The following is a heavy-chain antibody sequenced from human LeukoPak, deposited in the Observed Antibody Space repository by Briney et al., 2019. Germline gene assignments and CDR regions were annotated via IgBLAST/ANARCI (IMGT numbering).Heavy chain of an antibody. V-gene: IGHV4-4*02. CDR3: ARAYGGNSQYFQH. Sequence: PSGTLSLTCAVSGGSISSSNWWSWVRQPPGKGLEWIGEIYHSGSTNYNPSLKSRVTISLDTSKNQFSLKLSSVTAADTAVYYCARAYGGNSQYFQHWGQGTLVTVSS. CDR1: GGSISSSNW. D-gene: IGHD4-23*01. J-gene: IGHJ1*01. CDR2: IYHSGST.